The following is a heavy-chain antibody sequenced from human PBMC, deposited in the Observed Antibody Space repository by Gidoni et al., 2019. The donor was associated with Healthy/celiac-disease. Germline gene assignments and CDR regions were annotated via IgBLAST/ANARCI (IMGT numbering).Heavy chain of an antibody. CDR1: GGSFSGYY. J-gene: IGHJ4*02. CDR3: ARGQGYCSSTSCYVDY. Sequence: QGLLQQWGAGRLKPSETLSLTCAVCGGSFSGYYWSWIRQPPGKGLEWIGEINHSGSTNYNPSLKSRVTISVDTSKNQFSLKLSSVTAADTAVYYCARGQGYCSSTSCYVDYWGQGTLFTVSS. D-gene: IGHD2-2*01. V-gene: IGHV4-34*01. CDR2: INHSGST.